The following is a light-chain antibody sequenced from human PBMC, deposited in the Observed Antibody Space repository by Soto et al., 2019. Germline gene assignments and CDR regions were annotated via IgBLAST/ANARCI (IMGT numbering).Light chain of an antibody. Sequence: EIVLTQSPGTLSLSPGDRATLSCRASQYVQNKWLAWYQQKPGRPPRLLIYAASSRDTGIPDRFSGSGYGTDFILTIRRLEPEDYAVYYCQQYDVSRGTFGPGTRVDI. J-gene: IGKJ3*01. V-gene: IGKV3-20*01. CDR2: AAS. CDR1: QYVQNKW. CDR3: QQYDVSRGT.